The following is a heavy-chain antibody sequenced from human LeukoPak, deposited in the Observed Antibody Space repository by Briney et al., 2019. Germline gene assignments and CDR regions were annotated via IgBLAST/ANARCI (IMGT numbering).Heavy chain of an antibody. Sequence: SQTLSLTCTVSGGSISSYYWSWIRQPPGKGLEWIGYIYYSGSTNYNPSLKSRVTISVDTSKNQFSLKLSSVTAADTAVYYCAREGGVGYFQHWGQGTLVTVSS. V-gene: IGHV4-59*01. J-gene: IGHJ1*01. D-gene: IGHD3-16*01. CDR3: AREGGVGYFQH. CDR2: IYYSGST. CDR1: GGSISSYY.